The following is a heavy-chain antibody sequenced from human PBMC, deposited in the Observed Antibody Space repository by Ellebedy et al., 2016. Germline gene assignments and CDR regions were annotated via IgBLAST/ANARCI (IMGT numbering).Heavy chain of an antibody. D-gene: IGHD1-1*01. CDR3: ARAPYGKPFDF. CDR2: VYHSGPT. Sequence: SETLSLTCRVSGYSISNGHYWGWIRQSPGKGLEWIGNVYHSGPTYVNPSLTRRVTIFVDTSKNEFSLKVTSMAAADTAVYFCARAPYGKPFDFWGQGALVSVSS. V-gene: IGHV4-38-2*01. J-gene: IGHJ5*01. CDR1: GYSISNGHY.